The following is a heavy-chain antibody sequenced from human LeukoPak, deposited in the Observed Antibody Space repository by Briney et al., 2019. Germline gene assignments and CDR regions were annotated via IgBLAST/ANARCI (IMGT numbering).Heavy chain of an antibody. CDR1: GYTLTELS. D-gene: IGHD3-9*01. CDR2: FYPEDGET. V-gene: IGHV1-24*01. CDR3: ATDLLKYYDILPRKDY. Sequence: GASVKVSCKVSGYTLTELSMHWVRQAPGKGLEWMGGFYPEDGETIYAQKFQGRVTMTEDTSTDTAYMELSSLRSEDTAVYYCATDLLKYYDILPRKDYWGQGTLVTVSS. J-gene: IGHJ4*02.